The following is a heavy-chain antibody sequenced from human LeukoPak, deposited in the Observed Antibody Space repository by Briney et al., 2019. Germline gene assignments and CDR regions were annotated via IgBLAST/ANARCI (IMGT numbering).Heavy chain of an antibody. V-gene: IGHV3-23*01. J-gene: IGHJ4*02. CDR1: GVTLSSYA. CDR3: AKIATVTRNFDY. CDR2: ISSSGSGGNT. D-gene: IGHD4-17*01. Sequence: GGSLRLSCAASGVTLSSYAMSWARQAPGKGLEWVSGISSSGSGGNTYYADSVKGRFTISRDNSKNTLYLQMNSLRAEDTAVYYCAKIATVTRNFDYWGQGTLVTVSS.